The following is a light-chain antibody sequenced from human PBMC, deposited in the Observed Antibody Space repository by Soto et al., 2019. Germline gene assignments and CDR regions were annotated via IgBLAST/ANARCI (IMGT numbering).Light chain of an antibody. CDR3: QQRSNWPLT. Sequence: EIVLTQSPATLSFSPGERATLSCRASQSVSSYLAWYQQKPGQAPRLLIYDASNRATGIPARLSGSGSGTDFTLTISSLEPEEFAVYYCQQRSNWPLTFGGGTKVEIK. CDR1: QSVSSY. CDR2: DAS. V-gene: IGKV3-11*01. J-gene: IGKJ4*01.